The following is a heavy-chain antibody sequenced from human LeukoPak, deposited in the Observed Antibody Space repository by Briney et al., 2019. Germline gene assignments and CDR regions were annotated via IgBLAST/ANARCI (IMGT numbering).Heavy chain of an antibody. J-gene: IGHJ5*02. D-gene: IGHD3-10*01. CDR3: ARDPRGNNWFDP. CDR1: GGSISSYY. CDR2: IYYSGST. Sequence: SETLSLTCTVSGGSISSYYWSWIRQPPGKGLEWIGDIYYSGSTNYNPSLKSRVTISVDTSKNQFSLRLSSVTAADTAVYYCARDPRGNNWFDPWGQGTLVTVSS. V-gene: IGHV4-59*01.